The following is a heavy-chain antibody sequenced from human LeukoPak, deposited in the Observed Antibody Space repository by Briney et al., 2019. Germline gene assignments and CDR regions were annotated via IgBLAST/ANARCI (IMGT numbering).Heavy chain of an antibody. V-gene: IGHV4-34*01. CDR1: GGSFSGYY. CDR3: AREKLRYFDWLSAPYYFDY. CDR2: INHSGST. Sequence: SETLSLTCAVYGGSFSGYYWSWIRQPPGKGLEWIGEINHSGSTNYNPSLKSRVTISVDTSKNRFSLKLSSVTAADTAVYYCAREKLRYFDWLSAPYYFDYWGQGTLVTVSS. D-gene: IGHD3-9*01. J-gene: IGHJ4*02.